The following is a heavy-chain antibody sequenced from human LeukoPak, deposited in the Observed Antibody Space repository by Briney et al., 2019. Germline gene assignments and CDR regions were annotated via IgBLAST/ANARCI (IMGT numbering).Heavy chain of an antibody. CDR1: GFTFSSYG. V-gene: IGHV3-23*01. CDR3: ARDLGWLQLCF. CDR2: IGPSGDKT. D-gene: IGHD5-24*01. Sequence: GGTLRLSCAASGFTFSSYGMNWVRQAPGKGLEWVSGIGPSGDKTYYADAVKGRFTISRDNSKNTFYLSMNILRAEDTATYYCARDLGWLQLCFGGQGTLITVSS. J-gene: IGHJ4*02.